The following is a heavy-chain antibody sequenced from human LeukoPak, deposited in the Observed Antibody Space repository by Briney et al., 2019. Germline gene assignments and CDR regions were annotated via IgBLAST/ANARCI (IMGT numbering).Heavy chain of an antibody. D-gene: IGHD5-12*01. CDR1: GLTFSSYS. CDR3: ARSLPSGYDYWGEFDY. Sequence: GGSLRLSCAASGLTFSSYSMNWVRQAPGKGLEWVSSISSSSSYIYYADSVKGRFTISRDNAKNSLYLQMNSLRAEDTAVYYCARSLPSGYDYWGEFDYWGQGTLVTVSS. J-gene: IGHJ4*02. V-gene: IGHV3-21*01. CDR2: ISSSSSYI.